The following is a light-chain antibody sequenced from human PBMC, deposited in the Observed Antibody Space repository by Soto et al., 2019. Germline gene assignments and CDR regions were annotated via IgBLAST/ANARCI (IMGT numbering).Light chain of an antibody. CDR3: SSYTGSSTYV. CDR1: SNYVGGYNY. V-gene: IGLV2-14*03. CDR2: DVS. J-gene: IGLJ1*01. Sequence: LSHPASLSGSPVQSLLILCAGTSNYVGGYNYVSWYQQHPGKAPKLMIYDVSNRPSGVSNRFSGSKSANTASLTISGLQTEDESDYYCSSYTGSSTYVFGTGNKVTVL.